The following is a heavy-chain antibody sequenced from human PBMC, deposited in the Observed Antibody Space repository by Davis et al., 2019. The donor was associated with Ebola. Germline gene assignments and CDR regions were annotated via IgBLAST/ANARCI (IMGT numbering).Heavy chain of an antibody. D-gene: IGHD3-22*01. V-gene: IGHV3-23*01. J-gene: IGHJ4*02. Sequence: GGSLRLSCAGSGFTFGDHAMHWVRQAPGKGLEWVSAISGNGGTTYYADSVKGRFTISRDNSKNTLYLQMNSLGADDTAIYYCAKDRTPYYYDSSGYYRALFDYWGQGTLVTVSS. CDR1: GFTFGDHA. CDR2: ISGNGGTT. CDR3: AKDRTPYYYDSSGYYRALFDY.